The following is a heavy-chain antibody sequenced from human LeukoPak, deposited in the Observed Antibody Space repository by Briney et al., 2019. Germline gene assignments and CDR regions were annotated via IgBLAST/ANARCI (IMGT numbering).Heavy chain of an antibody. CDR1: GFTFSSYS. V-gene: IGHV3-30*02. CDR3: AKGPHIVVVTANRGQYFDY. J-gene: IGHJ4*02. Sequence: GGSLRLSCAASGFTFSSYSMNWVRQAPGKGLEWVAVIWYDGSNKYYADSVKGRFTISRDNSKNTLYLQMNSLRAEDTAVYYCAKGPHIVVVTANRGQYFDYWGQGTLVTVSS. CDR2: IWYDGSNK. D-gene: IGHD2-21*02.